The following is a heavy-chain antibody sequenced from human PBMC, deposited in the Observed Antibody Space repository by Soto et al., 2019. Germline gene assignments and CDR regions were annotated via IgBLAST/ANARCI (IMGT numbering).Heavy chain of an antibody. D-gene: IGHD5-18*01. J-gene: IGHJ2*01. CDR2: ISSDGGSK. Sequence: GGSLRLSCGASGFTFRNHAIHWVRQAPGKGLDYVSGISSDGGSKYYANSVKGRFTISRDNSKNTLYLQMGSLRPEDMAVYYCARARVDTVMANWYFDLWGRGTRVTVSS. CDR1: GFTFRNHA. CDR3: ARARVDTVMANWYFDL. V-gene: IGHV3-64*01.